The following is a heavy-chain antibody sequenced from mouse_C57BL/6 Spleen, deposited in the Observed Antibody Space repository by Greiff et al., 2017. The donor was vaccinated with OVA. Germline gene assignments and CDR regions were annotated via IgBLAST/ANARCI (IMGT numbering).Heavy chain of an antibody. D-gene: IGHD4-1*01. Sequence: EVQLQQSGPELVKPGASVKMSCKASGYTFTDYNMHWVKQSPGKSLEWIGYINPNNGGTSYNQKFKGKATLTVNKSSSTAYMELRSLTSEDSAVYYCARGGLTGTPYYFDYWGQGTTLTVSS. J-gene: IGHJ2*01. CDR3: ARGGLTGTPYYFDY. CDR2: INPNNGGT. V-gene: IGHV1-22*01. CDR1: GYTFTDYN.